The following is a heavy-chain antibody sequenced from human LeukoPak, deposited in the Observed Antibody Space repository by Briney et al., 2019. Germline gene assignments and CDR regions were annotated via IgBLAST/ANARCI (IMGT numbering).Heavy chain of an antibody. CDR2: IQYDGRNK. CDR1: GFTFTTYG. J-gene: IGHJ4*02. V-gene: IGHV3-30*02. Sequence: GGSLRLSCAASGFTFTTYGMHWVRQAPDKGLEWVAFIQYDGRNKYYADSVKGRFTISRDNAKNSLYLQMNSLRVEDTAIYYCVRAGRVATEDWGQGTLVTVSS. D-gene: IGHD6-13*01. CDR3: VRAGRVATED.